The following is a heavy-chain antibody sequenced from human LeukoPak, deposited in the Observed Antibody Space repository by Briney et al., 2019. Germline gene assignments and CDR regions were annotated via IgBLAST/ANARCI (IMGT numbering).Heavy chain of an antibody. V-gene: IGHV4-34*01. Sequence: SETLSLTCAVYGGSFSGYYWSWIRQPPGKGLEWIGEINHSGSTNYNPSLKSRVTISVDTSKNQFSLKLSSVTAADTAVYYCARGKVAREYYFDYWGQGTLVTVSS. J-gene: IGHJ4*02. CDR2: INHSGST. CDR1: GGSFSGYY. CDR3: ARGKVAREYYFDY. D-gene: IGHD5-12*01.